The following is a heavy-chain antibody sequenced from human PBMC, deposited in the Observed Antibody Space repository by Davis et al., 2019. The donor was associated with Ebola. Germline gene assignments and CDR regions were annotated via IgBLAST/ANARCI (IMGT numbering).Heavy chain of an antibody. V-gene: IGHV3-7*03. CDR3: ARDVVYYDFWSGYYISYYGMDV. J-gene: IGHJ6*02. CDR2: IKQDGREK. D-gene: IGHD3-3*01. CDR1: GFTFSSYW. Sequence: GGSLRLSCAASGFTFSSYWMSWVRQAPGKGLEWVANIKQDGREKYYVDSVKGRFTISRDNAKNYLYLQMNSLRAEDTAVYYCARDVVYYDFWSGYYISYYGMDVWGQGTTVTVSS.